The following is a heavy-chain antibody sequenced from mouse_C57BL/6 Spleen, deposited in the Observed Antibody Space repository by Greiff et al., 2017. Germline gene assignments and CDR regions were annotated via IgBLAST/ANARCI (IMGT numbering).Heavy chain of an antibody. J-gene: IGHJ3*01. V-gene: IGHV1-15*01. CDR1: GYTFTDYE. CDR2: IDPETGGT. CDR3: TRPGFAY. Sequence: VQLQESGAELVRPGASVTLSCKASGYTFTDYEMHWVKQTPVHGLEWIGAIDPETGGTAYNQKFKGKAILTADKSSSTAYMELRSLTSEDSAVYYCTRPGFAYWGQGTLVTVSA.